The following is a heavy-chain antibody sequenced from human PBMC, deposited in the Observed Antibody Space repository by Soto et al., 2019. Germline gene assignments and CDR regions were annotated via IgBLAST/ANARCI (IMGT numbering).Heavy chain of an antibody. J-gene: IGHJ4*02. CDR3: ARHRTGSRGVDL. CDR1: GGSISGYY. V-gene: IGHV4-34*01. CDR2: ISDSGRT. Sequence: PSETLSLTCAVYGGSISGYYWIWIRQPPGKGLEWIGEISDSGRTKYNPSFKSRVTILLDASKNQFSLRLSSVTAADTAVYYCARHRTGSRGVDLWGQGSLVTVSS. D-gene: IGHD1-1*01.